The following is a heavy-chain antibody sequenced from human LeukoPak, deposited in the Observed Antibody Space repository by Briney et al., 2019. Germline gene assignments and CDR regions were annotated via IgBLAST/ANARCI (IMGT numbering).Heavy chain of an antibody. V-gene: IGHV1-8*01. CDR2: MNPNSGNT. Sequence: ASVKVSCKASGYTFTSYDINWVRQATGQGLEWMGWMNPNSGNTGYAQKFQGRVTMTRNTSISTAYMELSSLRSEDTAVYYCARDVGSSWGIDYWGQGTLVTVSS. CDR1: GYTFTSYD. J-gene: IGHJ4*02. CDR3: ARDVGSSWGIDY. D-gene: IGHD6-13*01.